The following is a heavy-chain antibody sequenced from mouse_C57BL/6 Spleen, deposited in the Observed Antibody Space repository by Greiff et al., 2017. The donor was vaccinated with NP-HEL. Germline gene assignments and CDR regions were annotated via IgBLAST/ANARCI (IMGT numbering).Heavy chain of an antibody. J-gene: IGHJ4*01. V-gene: IGHV1-50*01. CDR1: GYTFTSYW. Sequence: QVQLQQPGAELVKPGASVKLSCKASGYTFTSYWMQWVKQRPGQGLEWIGEIDPSDSYTNYNQKFKGKATLTVDTSSSTAYMQLSSLTSEDSAVYYCARELLRLMDYWGQRTSVTVSS. CDR3: ARELLRLMDY. CDR2: IDPSDSYT. D-gene: IGHD1-2*01.